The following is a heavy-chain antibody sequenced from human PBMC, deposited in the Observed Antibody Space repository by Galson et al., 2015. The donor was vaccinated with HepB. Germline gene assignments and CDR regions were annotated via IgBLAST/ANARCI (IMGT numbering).Heavy chain of an antibody. V-gene: IGHV4-59*08. D-gene: IGHD2-15*01. CDR2: IYYSGST. CDR3: ARTVGYCSGGSCYSSNWYFDL. J-gene: IGHJ2*01. CDR1: GGSISSYY. Sequence: ETLSLTCTVSGGSISSYYWSWIRQPPGKGLEWIGYIYYSGSTNYNPSLKSRVTISVDTSKNQFSLKLSSVTAADTAVYYCARTVGYCSGGSCYSSNWYFDLWGRGTLVTVSS.